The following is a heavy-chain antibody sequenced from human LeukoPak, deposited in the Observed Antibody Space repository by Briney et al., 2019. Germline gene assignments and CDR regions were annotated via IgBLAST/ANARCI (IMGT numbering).Heavy chain of an antibody. CDR3: AELGITMIGGV. D-gene: IGHD3-10*02. CDR2: ISSSSSYI. CDR1: GFTFSSYS. Sequence: GGSLRLSCAASGFTFSSYSMNWVRQAPGKGLEWVSFISSSSSYIYYADSVKGRFTISRDNAKNSLYLQMNSLRAEDTAIYYCAELGITMIGGVWGKGTTVTISS. J-gene: IGHJ6*04. V-gene: IGHV3-21*01.